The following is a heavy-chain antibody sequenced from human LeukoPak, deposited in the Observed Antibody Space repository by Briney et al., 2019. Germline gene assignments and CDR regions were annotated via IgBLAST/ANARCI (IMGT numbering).Heavy chain of an antibody. V-gene: IGHV3-23*01. CDR1: GFTFGSYG. D-gene: IGHD5-24*01. Sequence: PGGALRLSCGASGFTFGSYGVSWVRQAPGKGLEWVSTIHPSGTNTHYADSVKGRFTISRDNSKNKLFLLMSTLRADDTAIYYCAKDPSTLTIRDDYWGQGTLVTVSS. CDR2: IHPSGTNT. CDR3: AKDPSTLTIRDDY. J-gene: IGHJ4*02.